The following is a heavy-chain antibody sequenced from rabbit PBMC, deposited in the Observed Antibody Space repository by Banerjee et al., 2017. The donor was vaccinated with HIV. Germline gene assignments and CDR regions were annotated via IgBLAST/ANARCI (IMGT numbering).Heavy chain of an antibody. D-gene: IGHD6-1*01. V-gene: IGHV1S45*01. CDR3: ARASNYAAYTHYGYVYFNL. Sequence: QQQLEESGGGLVKPGGTLTLTCKASGIDFSNYYYMCWVRQAPGKGLEWIACIYGGSSGSTYYASWAKGRFTISKTSSTTVTLQMTSLTAADTATYFCARASNYAAYTHYGYVYFNLWGPGTLVTVS. J-gene: IGHJ4*01. CDR2: IYGGSSGST. CDR1: GIDFSNYYY.